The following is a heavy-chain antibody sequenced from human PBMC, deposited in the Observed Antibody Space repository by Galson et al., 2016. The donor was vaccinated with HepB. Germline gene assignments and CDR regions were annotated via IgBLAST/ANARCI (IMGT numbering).Heavy chain of an antibody. Sequence: SLRLSGAASGFRFSDYNMNWGRQAPGRGLEWVPYISASSGTIYSADSVNGRFTISGYNANNSLSLQMNSPRPEDTAFYYCARPYTYYFGSGSYFDVLHYGMDVWGQGTTVTVSS. J-gene: IGHJ6*02. D-gene: IGHD3-10*01. CDR1: GFRFSDYN. CDR2: ISASSGTI. V-gene: IGHV3-48*01. CDR3: ARPYTYYFGSGSYFDVLHYGMDV.